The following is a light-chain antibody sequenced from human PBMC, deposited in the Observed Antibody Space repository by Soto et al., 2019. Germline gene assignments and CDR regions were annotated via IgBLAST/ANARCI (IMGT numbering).Light chain of an antibody. Sequence: EIVLTQSPGTLSLSPGERATLSCRASQTLSNSFIAWYQQKPGQAPRLLIYDTSSRATGVPDRYSASGSGTDFTLTISRLEPEDFAVYYCQQYVTSSPRTFGQGTKVDIK. CDR3: QQYVTSSPRT. V-gene: IGKV3-20*01. J-gene: IGKJ1*01. CDR1: QTLSNSF. CDR2: DTS.